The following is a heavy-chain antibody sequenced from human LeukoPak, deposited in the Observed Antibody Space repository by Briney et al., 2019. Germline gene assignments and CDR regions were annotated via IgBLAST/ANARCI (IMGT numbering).Heavy chain of an antibody. Sequence: SETLSLTCTVSGGSIRSYYWSWIRQPPGKGLEWIGSIYYSGSTYYNPSLKSRVTISVDTSKNQFSLKLSSVTAADTAVYYCASPGLGIPTDDAFDIWGQGTKVTVSS. CDR2: IYYSGST. D-gene: IGHD7-27*01. J-gene: IGHJ3*02. CDR1: GGSIRSYY. CDR3: ASPGLGIPTDDAFDI. V-gene: IGHV4-59*12.